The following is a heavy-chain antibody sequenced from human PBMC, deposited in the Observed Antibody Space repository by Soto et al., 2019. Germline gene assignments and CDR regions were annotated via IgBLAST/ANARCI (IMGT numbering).Heavy chain of an antibody. CDR3: AWEPRIVDTAIATSRNLAY. V-gene: IGHV1-69*02. Sequence: QVQLVQSGAEVKKPGSSVKVSCKASGGTFSSYTISWVRQAPGQGLEWMGRIIPILGIANYAQKFQGRVTITADKSTSTAYMELSSLRSEDTAVYYCAWEPRIVDTAIATSRNLAYWGQGTLVTVCS. J-gene: IGHJ4*02. D-gene: IGHD5-18*01. CDR1: GGTFSSYT. CDR2: IIPILGIA.